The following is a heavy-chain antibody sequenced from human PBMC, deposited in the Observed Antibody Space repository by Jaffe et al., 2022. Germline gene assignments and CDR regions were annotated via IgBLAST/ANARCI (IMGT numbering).Heavy chain of an antibody. CDR1: GFTFSSNW. CDR3: AKIYSSSGYYDY. Sequence: DVQLVESGGGLVQPGGSLRLSCAVSGFTFSSNWMSWVRQAPGKGLEWVANIKPEGSEMHYVDSVKGRFTISRDNAKNTLYLQMNNLRAEDTAVYYCAKIYSSSGYYDYWGQGTLVTVSS. V-gene: IGHV3-7*01. CDR2: IKPEGSEM. J-gene: IGHJ4*02. D-gene: IGHD4-4*01.